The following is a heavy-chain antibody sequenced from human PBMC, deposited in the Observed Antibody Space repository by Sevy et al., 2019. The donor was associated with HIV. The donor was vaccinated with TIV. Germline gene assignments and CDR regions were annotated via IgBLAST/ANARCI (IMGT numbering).Heavy chain of an antibody. V-gene: IGHV3-23*01. CDR2: ISGSGGST. D-gene: IGHD6-13*01. Sequence: GGSLRLSCAASGFTFSSYAMSWVRQAPGKGLEGVSAISGSGGSTYYADSMKGRFTISRDNSKNTLYLQMNSLRAEDTAVYYCAKEQQLVRYFDYWGQGTLVTVSS. J-gene: IGHJ4*02. CDR3: AKEQQLVRYFDY. CDR1: GFTFSSYA.